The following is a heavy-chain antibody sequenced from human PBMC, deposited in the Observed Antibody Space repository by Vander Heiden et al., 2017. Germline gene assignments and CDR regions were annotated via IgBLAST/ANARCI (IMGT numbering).Heavy chain of an antibody. J-gene: IGHJ6*02. Sequence: EVQLLESGGGLVQPGGSLRLSCAASGFTFSGYAMSGVRKAAGKGLEWVSAISGSGGSTYNEESVKGRFTIARDNSKNTVYLQMNSLRAEDTAVYYCAKAMGGPMGGWGMDVWGQGTTVTVSS. CDR3: AKAMGGPMGGWGMDV. CDR2: ISGSGGST. V-gene: IGHV3-23*01. D-gene: IGHD3-10*01. CDR1: GFTFSGYA.